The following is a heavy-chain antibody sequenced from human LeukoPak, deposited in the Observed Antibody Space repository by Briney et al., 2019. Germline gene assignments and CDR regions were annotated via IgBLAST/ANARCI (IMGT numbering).Heavy chain of an antibody. Sequence: SETLSLTCTVSGGSISSSSYYWGWIRQPPGKGLEWIGSIYHSGSTYYNPSLKSRVTISVDTSKNQFSLRLSSVTATDTAVYYCARVYYDSSGTYYFDYWGQGTLVTVSS. V-gene: IGHV4-39*07. CDR2: IYHSGST. CDR3: ARVYYDSSGTYYFDY. CDR1: GGSISSSSYY. J-gene: IGHJ4*02. D-gene: IGHD3-22*01.